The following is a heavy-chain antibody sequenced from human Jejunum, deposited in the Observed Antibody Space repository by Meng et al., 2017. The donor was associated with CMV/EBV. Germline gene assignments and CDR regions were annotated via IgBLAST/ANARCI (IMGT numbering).Heavy chain of an antibody. CDR2: IYYRGST. CDR3: ATVTVVSQRFDY. J-gene: IGHJ4*02. V-gene: IGHV4-39*07. Sequence: VSGGSISSSSYSWAWICQSPGKGLEWIGSIYYRGSTYYNPSLESRVIISVDTSKNQFSLKLSSVTAADTAVYYCATVTVVSQRFDYWGQGSLVTVSS. D-gene: IGHD4-23*01. CDR1: GGSISSSSYS.